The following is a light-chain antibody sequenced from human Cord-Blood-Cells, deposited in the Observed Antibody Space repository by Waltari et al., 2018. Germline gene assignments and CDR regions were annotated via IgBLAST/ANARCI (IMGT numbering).Light chain of an antibody. Sequence: EIVLTQSPAPLSLSPGERATLSCRASQCVSSYLAWYQQKPGQAPRLLIYDASNRATGIPARFSGSGSGTDFTLTISSLEPEDFAVYYCQQRSNWPPLTFGGGTKVEIK. CDR2: DAS. CDR1: QCVSSY. CDR3: QQRSNWPPLT. V-gene: IGKV3-11*01. J-gene: IGKJ4*01.